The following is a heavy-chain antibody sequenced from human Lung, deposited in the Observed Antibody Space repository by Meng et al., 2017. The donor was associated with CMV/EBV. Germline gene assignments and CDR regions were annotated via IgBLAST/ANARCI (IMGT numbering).Heavy chain of an antibody. V-gene: IGHV1-46*01. CDR3: ARDLGYSSSWYFQYYFDC. Sequence: SVXVSXXASGYTLTNYYIHWVRQAPGQGLEWMGIINPSDNTTIYEQKFQGRVTMTRDTSTSTVYMELSSLRSDDTALYYCARDLGYSSSWYFQYYFDCWGQGTLVTVSS. CDR1: GYTLTNYY. CDR2: INPSDNTT. D-gene: IGHD6-13*01. J-gene: IGHJ4*02.